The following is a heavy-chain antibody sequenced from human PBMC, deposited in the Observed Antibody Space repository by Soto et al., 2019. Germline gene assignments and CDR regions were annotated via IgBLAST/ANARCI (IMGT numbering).Heavy chain of an antibody. CDR1: GFTFSSYA. CDR2: ISGSGGRT. CDR3: AKDHSSSITYYYGMDV. J-gene: IGHJ6*02. Sequence: PGGSLRLSCAASGFTFSSYAMSWGRQAPGKGLEWVSAISGSGGRTYYADSVKGRFTISRDNSKNTLYLQMNSLRAEDTAVYYCAKDHSSSITYYYGMDVWGQGTTVTVSS. V-gene: IGHV3-23*01. D-gene: IGHD6-6*01.